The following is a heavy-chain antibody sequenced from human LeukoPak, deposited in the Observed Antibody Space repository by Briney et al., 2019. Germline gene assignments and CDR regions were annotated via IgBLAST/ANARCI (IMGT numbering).Heavy chain of an antibody. CDR2: INGSGGTI. D-gene: IGHD2-21*01. CDR3: ARDSGAYCGLSCTWHGWFDP. V-gene: IGHV3-11*04. Sequence: PGGSLRLSCVASGFTFSDYYMSWIRQAPGKGLEWVSSINGSGGTIYSADSVKGRFTISRDNAKDSLYLQMNSLRAEDTAVYYCARDSGAYCGLSCTWHGWFDPWGQGTLVTVSS. J-gene: IGHJ5*02. CDR1: GFTFSDYY.